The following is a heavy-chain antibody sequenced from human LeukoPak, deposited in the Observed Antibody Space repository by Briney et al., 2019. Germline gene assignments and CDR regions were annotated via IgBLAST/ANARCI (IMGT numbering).Heavy chain of an antibody. CDR2: ISGSGGST. CDR1: GFTFSSYT. Sequence: GGSLRLSCSTSGFTFSSYTISWVRQAPGKGLEWVSSISGSGGSTYYAYSVKGPFTISTDNSTNTLYLQMNSLRAADTAVYYCATGGGRITMIVVVMDYYMDVWGKGTTVTVSS. D-gene: IGHD3-22*01. V-gene: IGHV3-23*01. J-gene: IGHJ6*03. CDR3: ATGGGRITMIVVVMDYYMDV.